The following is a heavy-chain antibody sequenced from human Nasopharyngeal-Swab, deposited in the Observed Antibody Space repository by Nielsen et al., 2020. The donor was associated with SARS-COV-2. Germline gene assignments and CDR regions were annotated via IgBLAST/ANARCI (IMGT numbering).Heavy chain of an antibody. CDR1: GFTFNIYA. Sequence: GESLKISCAASGFTFNIYAMAWVRRAPGRGLQWVTGVSSSGGSTYYTDSVKGRFTISRDNSKNTLYLEMHSLRVDDTAVYYCAKDGVVRGDALDLWGQGTMVTVSS. CDR2: VSSSGGST. CDR3: AKDGVVRGDALDL. V-gene: IGHV3-23*01. J-gene: IGHJ3*01. D-gene: IGHD3-10*01.